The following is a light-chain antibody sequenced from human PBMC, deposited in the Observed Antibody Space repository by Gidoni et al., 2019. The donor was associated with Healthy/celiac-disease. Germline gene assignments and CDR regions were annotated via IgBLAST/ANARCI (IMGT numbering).Light chain of an antibody. J-gene: IGKJ2*01. V-gene: IGKV3-15*01. CDR2: GAS. CDR3: QQYNNWPYT. CDR1: QSVSSN. Sequence: EIVMTQSPATLSVTPAERATLSCRASQSVSSNLAWYQQKPGQAPRLLIYGASTQATGIPARFSGSGSGTEFTLTISSLQSEDFAVYYCQQYNNWPYTFGQGTKLEIK.